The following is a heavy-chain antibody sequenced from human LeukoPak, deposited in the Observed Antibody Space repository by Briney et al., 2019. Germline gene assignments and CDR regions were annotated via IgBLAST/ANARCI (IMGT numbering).Heavy chain of an antibody. V-gene: IGHV4-59*01. Sequence: PSETLSLTCTVSGGSISSYYWSWIRQPPGKGLEWIGYIYYSGSTNYNPSLKSRVTISVDTSKNQFSLKLSSVTAADTAVYYCAREKDSGYDLHWFDPWGQGTLVTVSS. J-gene: IGHJ5*02. D-gene: IGHD5-12*01. CDR2: IYYSGST. CDR1: GGSISSYY. CDR3: AREKDSGYDLHWFDP.